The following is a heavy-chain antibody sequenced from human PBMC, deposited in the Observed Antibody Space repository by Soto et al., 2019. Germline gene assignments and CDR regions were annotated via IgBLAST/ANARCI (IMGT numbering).Heavy chain of an antibody. J-gene: IGHJ4*02. CDR1: GFTFSAYG. D-gene: IGHD1-1*01. CDR3: AKNDDSFDY. CDR2: IASDGSEK. V-gene: IGHV3-30*18. Sequence: SLRLSCVASGFTFSAYGMHWVRQAAGKGPEWVAVIASDGSEKYYAASVKGRFTISRDNSRDTLFLQMNSLRVEDTAVYYCAKNDDSFDYWGQGALVTVSS.